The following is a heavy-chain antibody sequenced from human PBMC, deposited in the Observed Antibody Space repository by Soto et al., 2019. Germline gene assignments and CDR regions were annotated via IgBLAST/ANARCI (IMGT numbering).Heavy chain of an antibody. CDR1: GYTLTGYY. CDR3: AGTSCSSSTCRTTY. V-gene: IGHV1-2*02. Sequence: QVQLVQSGAEVKKPGASVKVSCKTSGYTLTGYYIYWVRQAPGQGLEWMGWINPHSGGTDSSLKFQRRVTMTRATSISTDYMELSRLRSDDSAVYYCAGTSCSSSTCRTTYWGQGTLVTVSS. D-gene: IGHD2-2*01. CDR2: INPHSGGT. J-gene: IGHJ4*02.